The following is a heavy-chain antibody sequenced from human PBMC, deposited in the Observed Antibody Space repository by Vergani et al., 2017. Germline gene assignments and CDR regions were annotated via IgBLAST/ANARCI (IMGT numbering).Heavy chain of an antibody. J-gene: IGHJ4*02. D-gene: IGHD4-17*01. V-gene: IGHV3-30-3*01. Sequence: QVQLVESGGGVVQPGRSLRLSCAASGFTFSSYAMHWVRQAPGKGLEWVAVISYDGSNKYYADSVKGRFTISRDNSKNTLYPQMNSLRAEDTAVYYCARGASGDYVSSFDYWGQGTLVTVSS. CDR3: ARGASGDYVSSFDY. CDR1: GFTFSSYA. CDR2: ISYDGSNK.